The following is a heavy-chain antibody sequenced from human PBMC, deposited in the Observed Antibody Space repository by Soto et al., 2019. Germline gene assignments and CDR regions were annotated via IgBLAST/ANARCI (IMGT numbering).Heavy chain of an antibody. CDR1: GFSFTSYA. CDR3: ARDLTFDL. CDR2: IAYDGSTK. V-gene: IGHV3-30-3*01. J-gene: IGHJ5*01. Sequence: QVQLVESGGGVVQPGRSLRLSCAASGFSFTSYAMQWARQAPGKGLEWLAVIAYDGSTKYYTDSVKGRSTISRDQSKHTVFLQLDRLRPADTAVYFCARDLTFDLWGRGTLVIVSS.